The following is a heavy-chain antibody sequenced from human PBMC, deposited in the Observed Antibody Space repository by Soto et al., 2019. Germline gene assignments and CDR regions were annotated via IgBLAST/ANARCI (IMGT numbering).Heavy chain of an antibody. CDR1: GFDFTYYA. D-gene: IGHD1-26*01. CDR2: MSSDGSKI. V-gene: IGHV3-30*18. CDR3: AKDEGVGGTLAFFDY. J-gene: IGHJ4*02. Sequence: VQLVESGGGAVQPGESLRLSCVASGFDFTYYAMHWVRQAPGKGLESVAVMSSDGSKIHHTDSVKGRFTISRDNSKNTLYLQMNSLRKEDTAVYFCAKDEGVGGTLAFFDYGGQGTLVSVSS.